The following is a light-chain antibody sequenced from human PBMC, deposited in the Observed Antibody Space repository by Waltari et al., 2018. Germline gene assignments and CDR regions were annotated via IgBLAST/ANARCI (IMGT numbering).Light chain of an antibody. J-gene: IGKJ1*01. CDR2: ATS. CDR3: QQYYTYPRT. Sequence: AIRMTQSPSSLAASTGDRVNITCRASHGISRYLAWYQQKPGKAPKLLMYATSTMQSGVQSRFSGSGSGTDFTLTISCMQSEDFATYYCQQYYTYPRTFGQGTKVET. CDR1: HGISRY. V-gene: IGKV1-8*01.